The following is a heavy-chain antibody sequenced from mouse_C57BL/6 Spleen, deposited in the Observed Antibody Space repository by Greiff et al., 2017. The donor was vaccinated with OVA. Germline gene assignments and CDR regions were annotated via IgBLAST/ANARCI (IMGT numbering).Heavy chain of an antibody. CDR2: IDPSDSYT. Sequence: QVQLQQSGAELVMPGASVKLSCKASGYTFTSYWMHWVKQRPGQGLEWIGEIDPSDSYTNYNQKFKGKSTLTVDKSSSTAYMQLSSLTSEDSAVYYCARRWLLLYFDVWGTGTTVTVSS. V-gene: IGHV1-69*01. CDR1: GYTFTSYW. J-gene: IGHJ1*03. CDR3: ARRWLLLYFDV. D-gene: IGHD2-3*01.